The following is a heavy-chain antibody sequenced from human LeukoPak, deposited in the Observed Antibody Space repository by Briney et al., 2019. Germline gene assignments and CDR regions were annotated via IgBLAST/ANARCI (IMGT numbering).Heavy chain of an antibody. Sequence: PSETLSLTCTVSGGSVSSGNYYWSSIRQPPGKGLEWIGYIHYSGSTYFNPSLKSRVTMSVDTSKNQFSPKLSSVTAADTAVYYCARGPLGFGELPYGMDVWGQGTTITVSS. CDR2: IHYSGST. D-gene: IGHD3-10*01. V-gene: IGHV4-30-4*01. CDR1: GGSVSSGNYY. CDR3: ARGPLGFGELPYGMDV. J-gene: IGHJ6*02.